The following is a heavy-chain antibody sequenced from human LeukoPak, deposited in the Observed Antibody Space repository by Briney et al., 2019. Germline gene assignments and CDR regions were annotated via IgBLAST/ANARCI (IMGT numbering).Heavy chain of an antibody. J-gene: IGHJ5*02. D-gene: IGHD6-13*01. CDR2: IYYTGST. Sequence: PSETLSLTCTVSGGSISSNTHYWVWIRQPPGKGLEWIGSIYYTGSTYFNPSLKSRVTISVDTSKNQFSLKLSSVAAADTAVYYCARDPTAAGKGAWFDPWGQGTLVTVSS. V-gene: IGHV4-39*02. CDR3: ARDPTAAGKGAWFDP. CDR1: GGSISSNTHY.